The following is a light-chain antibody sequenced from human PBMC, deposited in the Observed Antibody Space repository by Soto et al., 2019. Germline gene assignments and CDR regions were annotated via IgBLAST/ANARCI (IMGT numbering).Light chain of an antibody. CDR3: CQYDGRRGI. V-gene: IGLV2-23*01. J-gene: IGLJ2*01. CDR2: EGS. CDR1: SSDVGSYNL. Sequence: QSALTQPASVSGSPGQSITISCTGTSSDVGSYNLVSWYQQHPGKAPKLMIYEGSKRPSGVSNRFSGSKSDNTASLPISGLQAADEADYYCCQYDGRRGIFGGGYKGPV.